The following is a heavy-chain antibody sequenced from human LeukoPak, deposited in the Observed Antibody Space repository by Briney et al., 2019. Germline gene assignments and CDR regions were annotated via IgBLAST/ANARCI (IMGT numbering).Heavy chain of an antibody. D-gene: IGHD3-22*01. Sequence: SETLSLTCAVYGGSFSGYYWSWIRQPPGKGLEWIGEVIHSGSTNYIPSLKGRVTISVDTPKNQFSLRLSSVTAADTAVYYCARAVSPYYYYYMDVWGKGTTVTVSS. J-gene: IGHJ6*03. CDR2: VIHSGST. CDR1: GGSFSGYY. V-gene: IGHV4-34*12. CDR3: ARAVSPYYYYYMDV.